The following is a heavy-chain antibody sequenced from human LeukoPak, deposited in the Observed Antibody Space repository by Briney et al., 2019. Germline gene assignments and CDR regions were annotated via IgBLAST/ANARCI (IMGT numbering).Heavy chain of an antibody. CDR3: ARGYCDSSGYYDG. D-gene: IGHD3-22*01. Sequence: SETLSLTCAVYGGSFSGYYWSWIRQPPGKGLEWIGEINHSGSTNYNPSLKSRVTISVDTSKNQFSLKLSSVTAADTAVYYCARGYCDSSGYYDGWGQGTLVTVSS. CDR1: GGSFSGYY. V-gene: IGHV4-34*01. J-gene: IGHJ4*02. CDR2: INHSGST.